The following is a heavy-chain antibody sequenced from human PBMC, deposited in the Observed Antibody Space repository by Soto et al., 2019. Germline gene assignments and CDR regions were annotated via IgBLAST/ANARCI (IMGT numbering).Heavy chain of an antibody. CDR3: ARLRIYCSGGSCYYYFDY. J-gene: IGHJ4*02. CDR2: IYSNGNT. Sequence: KPSETLSLTCTVSGGSISTSSSYWGWIRQPPGKGLEWLGNIYSNGNTYYNPSLTSRVTISVDTSKNQFSLKLSSVTAADTAVYYCARLRIYCSGGSCYYYFDYWGQGPLVTVSS. CDR1: GGSISTSSSY. V-gene: IGHV4-39*01. D-gene: IGHD2-15*01.